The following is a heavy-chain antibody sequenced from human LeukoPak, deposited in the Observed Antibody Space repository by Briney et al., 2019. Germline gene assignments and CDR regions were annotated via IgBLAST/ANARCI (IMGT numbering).Heavy chain of an antibody. Sequence: RPGGSLRLSCAASGFTFSTYNMNWIRQAPGRGLEWVSVITWNGGSTSYADSVKGRFTISRDNAKNSLYLQMNSLRAEDTALYYCARDRTMTTVTDFDSWGQGTLVTVSS. CDR2: ITWNGGST. V-gene: IGHV3-20*04. D-gene: IGHD4-17*01. CDR3: ARDRTMTTVTDFDS. J-gene: IGHJ4*02. CDR1: GFTFSTYN.